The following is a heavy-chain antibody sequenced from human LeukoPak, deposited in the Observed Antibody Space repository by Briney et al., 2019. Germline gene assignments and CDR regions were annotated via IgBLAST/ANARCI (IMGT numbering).Heavy chain of an antibody. V-gene: IGHV4-39*01. D-gene: IGHD3-22*01. J-gene: IGHJ4*02. CDR1: GGSISSSSYY. CDR3: ARQRENYYDSSGYYGYFDY. CDR2: IYYSGST. Sequence: PSETLSLTCTVSGGSISSSSYYWGWIRQPPGKGLEWLGSIYYSGSTYYNPSLKSRVTISVDTSKNQFSLKLSSVTAADTAVYYCARQRENYYDSSGYYGYFDYWGQGTLVTVSS.